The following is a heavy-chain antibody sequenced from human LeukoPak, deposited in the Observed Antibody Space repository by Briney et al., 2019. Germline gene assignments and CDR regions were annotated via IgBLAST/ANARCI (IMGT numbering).Heavy chain of an antibody. CDR2: IKTDGSST. V-gene: IGHV3-74*01. Sequence: GGSLRLSCVASGFTFSNYWMHWVRQAPGKGLVWVSRIKTDGSSTDYADSVKGRFTISRDNAKNTMYLQMDSLRAEDTAVYYCARGVSGTGPDIWGLGTMVTVSS. J-gene: IGHJ3*02. CDR3: ARGVSGTGPDI. CDR1: GFTFSNYW. D-gene: IGHD5/OR15-5a*01.